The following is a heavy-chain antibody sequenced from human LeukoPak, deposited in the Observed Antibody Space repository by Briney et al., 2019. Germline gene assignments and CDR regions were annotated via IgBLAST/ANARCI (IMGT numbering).Heavy chain of an antibody. CDR2: IYYSGST. D-gene: IGHD3-9*01. V-gene: IGHV4-61*05. CDR3: AGGTIPTYYYYYMDV. CDR1: GGSISSSSYY. J-gene: IGHJ6*03. Sequence: SETLSLTCTASGGSISSSSYYWGWIRQPPGKGLEWIGYIYYSGSTNYNPSLKSRVTISVDTSKNQFSLKLSSVTAADTAVYYCAGGTIPTYYYYYMDVWGKGTTVTVSS.